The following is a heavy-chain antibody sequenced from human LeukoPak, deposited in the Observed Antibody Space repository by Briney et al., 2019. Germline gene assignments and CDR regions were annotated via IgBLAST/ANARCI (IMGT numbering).Heavy chain of an antibody. V-gene: IGHV3-23*01. CDR3: AKDNQYSGYDGRDY. CDR1: SFTFSSYV. CDR2: VSTTGGST. D-gene: IGHD5-12*01. Sequence: GGSLRLSCGASSFTFSSYVMSWVRQAPGKGLEWVSTVSTTGGSTYYADSVKGRFTISRDNSKNTLYLQMNSLRAEDTAIYYCAKDNQYSGYDGRDYWGQGTLVTVSS. J-gene: IGHJ4*02.